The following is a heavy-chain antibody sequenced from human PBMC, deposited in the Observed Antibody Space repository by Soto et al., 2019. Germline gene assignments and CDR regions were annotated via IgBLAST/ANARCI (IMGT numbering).Heavy chain of an antibody. CDR1: GGSISSSNW. J-gene: IGHJ4*02. V-gene: IGHV4-4*02. D-gene: IGHD1-26*01. Sequence: PSETLSLTCAVSGGSISSSNWWSWVRQPPGKGLEWIGEIYHSGSTNYNPSLKSRVTISVDKSKNQFSLKLSSVTAADTAVYYCASIVGATTLSHDYWGQGTLVTVSS. CDR3: ASIVGATTLSHDY. CDR2: IYHSGST.